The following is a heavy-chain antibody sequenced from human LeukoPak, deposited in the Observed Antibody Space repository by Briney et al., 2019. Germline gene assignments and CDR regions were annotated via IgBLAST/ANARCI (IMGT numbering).Heavy chain of an antibody. D-gene: IGHD6-13*01. CDR1: GGSFSGYY. CDR2: INHSGST. J-gene: IGHJ6*03. CDR3: ARSGIAAAGTASHDDGDPYYYYMDV. Sequence: SETLSLTCAVYGGSFSGYYWSWIRQPPGKGLEWIGEINHSGSTNYNPSLKSRVTISVDTSKNQFSLKLSSVTAADTAVYYCARSGIAAAGTASHDDGDPYYYYMDVWGKGTTVTVSS. V-gene: IGHV4-34*01.